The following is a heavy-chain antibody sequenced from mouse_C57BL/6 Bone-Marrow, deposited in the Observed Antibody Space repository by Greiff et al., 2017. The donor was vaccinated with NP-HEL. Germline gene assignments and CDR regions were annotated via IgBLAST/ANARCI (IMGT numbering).Heavy chain of an antibody. D-gene: IGHD4-1*01. CDR1: GYTFTSYW. CDR2: IYPGNSDT. CDR3: TKIETLGFDY. J-gene: IGHJ2*01. Sequence: EVQLQQSGTVLARPGASVKMSCKTSGYTFTSYWMHWVKQRPGQGLEWIGAIYPGNSDTSYNQKFKGKAKLTAVISASTAYMELSSLTNEDSAVYYCTKIETLGFDYWGQGTTLTVSS. V-gene: IGHV1-5*01.